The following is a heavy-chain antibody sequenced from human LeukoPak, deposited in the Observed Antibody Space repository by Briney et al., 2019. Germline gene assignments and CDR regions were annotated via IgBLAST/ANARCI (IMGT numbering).Heavy chain of an antibody. J-gene: IGHJ6*02. V-gene: IGHV4-59*01. CDR1: GGFISSYY. D-gene: IGHD6-13*01. CDR3: ARVGYSSSWYEYYYYGMDV. CDR2: IYYSGST. Sequence: SETLSLTCTVSGGFISSYYWSWLRQPPGKGLERIGYIYYSGSTNYNPSLKSRVTISVDTSKNQFSLKLSSVTAADTAVYYCARVGYSSSWYEYYYYGMDVWGQGTTVTVSS.